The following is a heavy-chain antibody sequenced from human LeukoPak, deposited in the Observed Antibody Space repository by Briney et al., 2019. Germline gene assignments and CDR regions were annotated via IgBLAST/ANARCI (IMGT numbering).Heavy chain of an antibody. CDR2: IYTSRST. V-gene: IGHV4-61*02. D-gene: IGHD3-22*01. CDR3: ARASYYFDTSGGYYFDY. J-gene: IGHJ4*02. CDR1: GGSISSGSYY. Sequence: SETLSLTCTVSGGSISSGSYYWSWIRQPAGKGLEWIGRIYTSRSTNYNPSLKSRVTISVDTSKNHFSLKLSSVTAADTAVYYCARASYYFDTSGGYYFDYWGQGTLVTVSS.